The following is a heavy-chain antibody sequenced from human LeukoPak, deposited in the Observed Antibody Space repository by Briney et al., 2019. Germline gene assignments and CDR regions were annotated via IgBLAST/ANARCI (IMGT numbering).Heavy chain of an antibody. CDR3: ARGGVVVTAMGWFDP. D-gene: IGHD2-21*02. CDR2: ISSSSYT. J-gene: IGHJ5*02. CDR1: GFTFSDYY. V-gene: IGHV3-11*06. Sequence: PGGSLRLSCAASGFTFSDYYMSWIRQAPGKGLEWVSYISSSSYTNYADSVKGRFTISRDNAKNSLFLQMNSLRAEDTAVYYCARGGVVVTAMGWFDPWGQGTLVTVSS.